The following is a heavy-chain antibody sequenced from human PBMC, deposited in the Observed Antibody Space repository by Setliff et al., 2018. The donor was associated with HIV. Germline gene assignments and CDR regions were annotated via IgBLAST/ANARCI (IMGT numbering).Heavy chain of an antibody. Sequence: LGESLKISCKGSGYSFTSYWIGWVRQMPGKGLEWMGIIYPDDSDTRYSPSFQGQVTISADKSISTAYLQWSSLKASDIAMYYCARHPRGELWFGESPRERFFDYWGQGTLVTVSS. CDR3: ARHPRGELWFGESPRERFFDY. D-gene: IGHD3-10*01. J-gene: IGHJ4*02. CDR1: GYSFTSYW. CDR2: IYPDDSDT. V-gene: IGHV5-51*01.